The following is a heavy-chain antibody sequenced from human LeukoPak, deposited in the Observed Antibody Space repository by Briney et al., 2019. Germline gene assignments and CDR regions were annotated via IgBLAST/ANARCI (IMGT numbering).Heavy chain of an antibody. J-gene: IGHJ6*02. Sequence: GASVKVSCKASGYTFTSYYMHWVRQAPGQGLEWMGIINPSGGSTSYAQKFQGRVTMTTDTSTSTAYMELRSLRSDDTAVYYCARENCSGGSCYSANYYYGMDVWGQGTTVTVSS. CDR3: ARENCSGGSCYSANYYYGMDV. V-gene: IGHV1-46*01. CDR2: INPSGGST. CDR1: GYTFTSYY. D-gene: IGHD2-15*01.